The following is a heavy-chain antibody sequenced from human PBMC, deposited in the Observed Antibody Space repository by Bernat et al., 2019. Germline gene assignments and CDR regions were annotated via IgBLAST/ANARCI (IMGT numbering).Heavy chain of an antibody. CDR3: ARDPDVYGDSLTWFDT. CDR1: GYTFTGYY. J-gene: IGHJ5*02. V-gene: IGHV1-2*02. CDR2: INPKSGDT. D-gene: IGHD4-17*01. Sequence: QVQLVLSGTEVKKPGASVKVSCKASGYTFTGYYMHWVRQAPGQGLEYMGWINPKSGDTHYTQNFQGRVTMTRDTSIRTVYMEVSRLRSDDTAVYFCARDPDVYGDSLTWFDTWGQGTLVAVSS.